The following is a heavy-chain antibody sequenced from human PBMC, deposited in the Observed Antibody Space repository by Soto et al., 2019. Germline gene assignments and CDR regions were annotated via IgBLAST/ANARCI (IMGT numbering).Heavy chain of an antibody. CDR2: IFYSGST. CDR1: GDSISSGGYY. D-gene: IGHD3-16*01. Sequence: QVQLQESGPGLVKPSQTLSLTCTVSGDSISSGGYYWSWIRQHPGKGLEWIGYIFYSGSTYYNPSLKSRVTISVDTSKNQFSLNLSSVTAADTAVYFCARFLQLGAFDLWGQGSLVTVSS. J-gene: IGHJ4*02. V-gene: IGHV4-31*03. CDR3: ARFLQLGAFDL.